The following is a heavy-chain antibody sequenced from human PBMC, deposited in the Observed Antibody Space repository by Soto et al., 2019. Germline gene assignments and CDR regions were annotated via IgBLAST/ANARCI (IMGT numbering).Heavy chain of an antibody. CDR1: GGTFSSYT. CDR2: IIPILGIA. V-gene: IGHV1-69*02. D-gene: IGHD3-9*01. Sequence: SVKVSCKASGGTFSSYTISWVRQAPGQGLEWMGRIIPILGIANYAQKFQGRVTITADKSADTAYMEVRRLRSEDTAVYYCARSEDTFNDVLTGMDLYYYYFVMDVWGQGPTVTVSS. J-gene: IGHJ6*02. CDR3: ARSEDTFNDVLTGMDLYYYYFVMDV.